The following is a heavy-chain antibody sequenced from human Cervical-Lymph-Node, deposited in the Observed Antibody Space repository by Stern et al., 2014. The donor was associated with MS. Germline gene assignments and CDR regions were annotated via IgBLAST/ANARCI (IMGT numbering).Heavy chain of an antibody. CDR3: ARDGHYATTYFDH. CDR1: GYTFSNFG. J-gene: IGHJ4*02. V-gene: IGHV1-18*01. Sequence: QEQLVQSGPEVKKPGASVKVSCKASGYTFSNFGISWVRQAPGQGLEWMGWIGAFNGNTKYARKLQGRVTMTTDTSTRTAYMELTSLASDDTAVYYCARDGHYATTYFDHWGQGTLVTVSS. CDR2: IGAFNGNT. D-gene: IGHD2-8*01.